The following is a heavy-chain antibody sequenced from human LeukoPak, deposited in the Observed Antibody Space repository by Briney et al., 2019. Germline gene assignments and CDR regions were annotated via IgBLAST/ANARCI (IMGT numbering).Heavy chain of an antibody. CDR2: ISNDGGNK. J-gene: IGHJ4*02. CDR3: ARDVQYYFDY. CDR1: GITFRSFA. Sequence: GGSLRLSCAASGITFRSFAMHWVRQAPGKGLEWVAVISNDGGNKYYADSVTGRVAVSRDNSKNTRYLQMNSLRPEDTAVYYCARDVQYYFDYWGQGTLVTVSS. V-gene: IGHV3-30*09.